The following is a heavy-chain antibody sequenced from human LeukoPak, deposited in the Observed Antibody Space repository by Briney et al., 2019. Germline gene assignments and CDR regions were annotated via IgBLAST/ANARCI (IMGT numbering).Heavy chain of an antibody. CDR3: ARGTGYSSSWSNYYYCGMDV. CDR1: GGSISSYY. CDR2: IYTSGST. Sequence: SETLSLTCTVSGGSISSYYWSWIRQPAGKGLEWIGRIYTSGSTNYNPSLKSRVTMSVDTSKNQFSLKLSSVTAADTAVYYCARGTGYSSSWSNYYYCGMDVWGQGTTVTVSS. D-gene: IGHD6-13*01. J-gene: IGHJ6*02. V-gene: IGHV4-4*07.